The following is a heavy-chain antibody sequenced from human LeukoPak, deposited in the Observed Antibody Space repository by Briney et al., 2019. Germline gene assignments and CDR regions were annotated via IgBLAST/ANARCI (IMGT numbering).Heavy chain of an antibody. CDR3: AGDRRTSGWYAS. CDR1: GFTFSSSP. D-gene: IGHD6-19*01. CDR2: ISYDGSNK. Sequence: QPGRSLRPSCAASGFTFSSSPMHWVRQAPGKGLEWVALISYDGSNKYYADSVKGRFTLSRDTLKNTVYLQMNSLTAEDTALYYCAGDRRTSGWYASWGQGTLVTVSS. J-gene: IGHJ5*01. V-gene: IGHV3-30*14.